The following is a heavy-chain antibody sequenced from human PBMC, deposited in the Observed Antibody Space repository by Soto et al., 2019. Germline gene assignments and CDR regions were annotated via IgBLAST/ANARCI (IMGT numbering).Heavy chain of an antibody. V-gene: IGHV3-33*01. CDR2: IWYDGSNK. D-gene: IGHD6-13*01. J-gene: IGHJ6*02. CDR3: ARAMGAAAGTRYYYYGMDV. CDR1: GFTFSSYG. Sequence: GGSLRLSCAASGFTFSSYGMHWVRQAPGKGLEWVAVIWYDGSNKYYADSVKGRFTISRDNSKNTLYLQMNSLRAEDTAVYYCARAMGAAAGTRYYYYGMDVWDQGTTVTVSS.